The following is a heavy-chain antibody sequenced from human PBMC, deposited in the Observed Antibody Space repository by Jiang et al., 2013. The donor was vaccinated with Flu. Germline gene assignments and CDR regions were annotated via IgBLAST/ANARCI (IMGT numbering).Heavy chain of an antibody. D-gene: IGHD1-26*01. CDR2: INPNSGGT. V-gene: IGHV1-2*02. CDR1: GYTFTGYY. Sequence: SVKVSCKASGYTFTGYYMHWVRQAPGQGLEWMGWINPNSGGTNYAQKFQGRVTMTRDTSISTAYMELSRLRSDDTAVYYCARSNSGSYYLAYYYGMDVWGQGATVTVSS. CDR3: ARSNSGSYYLAYYYGMDV. J-gene: IGHJ6*02.